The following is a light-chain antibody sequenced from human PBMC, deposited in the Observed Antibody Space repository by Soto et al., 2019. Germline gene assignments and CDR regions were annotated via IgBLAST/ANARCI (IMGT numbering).Light chain of an antibody. Sequence: DIQVTQSPSFLSASVGDRVTITCRASQGISSYLAWYQQRPGKAPKLLMYGASTLQSGVPSRFSGSASGTTFTLTINNLQPEDFATYYCQQLNNFPRTFGQGTKVE. CDR3: QQLNNFPRT. CDR2: GAS. CDR1: QGISSY. J-gene: IGKJ1*01. V-gene: IGKV1-9*01.